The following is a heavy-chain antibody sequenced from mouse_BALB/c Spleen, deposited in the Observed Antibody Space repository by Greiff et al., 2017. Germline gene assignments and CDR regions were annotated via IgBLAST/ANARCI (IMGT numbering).Heavy chain of an antibody. CDR2: IDPANGNT. D-gene: IGHD4-1*01. V-gene: IGHV14-3*02. CDR3: ARNWDVRYFDY. Sequence: EVQLQQSGAELVKPGASVKLSCTASGFNIKDTYMHWVKQRPEQGLEWIGRIDPANGNTKYDPKFQGKATITADTSSNTAYLQLSSLTSEDTAVYYCARNWDVRYFDYWGQGTTLTVSS. CDR1: GFNIKDTY. J-gene: IGHJ2*01.